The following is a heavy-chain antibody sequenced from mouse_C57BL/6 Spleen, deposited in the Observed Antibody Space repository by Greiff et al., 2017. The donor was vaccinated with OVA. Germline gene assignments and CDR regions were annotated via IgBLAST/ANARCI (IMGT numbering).Heavy chain of an antibody. J-gene: IGHJ3*01. CDR1: GFTFSDFY. Sequence: EVQVVESGGGLVQSGRSLRLSCATSGFTFSDFYMEWVRQAPGKGLEWIAASRNKANDYTTEYSASVKGRFIVSRDTSQSILYLQMNALRAEDTAIYYCARDAGETGSFAYWGQGTLVTVSA. CDR3: ARDAGETGSFAY. CDR2: SRNKANDYTT. V-gene: IGHV7-1*01. D-gene: IGHD4-1*01.